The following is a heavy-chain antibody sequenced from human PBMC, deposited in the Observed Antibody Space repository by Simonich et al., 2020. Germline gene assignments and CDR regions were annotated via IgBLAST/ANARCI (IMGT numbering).Heavy chain of an antibody. Sequence: QVQLVQSRAEVKKPGASVKVYCQASGYTFTGYYMHWVRQAPGQGLEWMGRINPDSGGTNYEQKFQGRVTMTRDASISTAYMELSRLRSDDTAVYYCARGLLSGSYCAFDIWGQGKMVTVSS. D-gene: IGHD1-26*01. J-gene: IGHJ3*02. CDR2: INPDSGGT. CDR1: GYTFTGYY. CDR3: ARGLLSGSYCAFDI. V-gene: IGHV1-2*02.